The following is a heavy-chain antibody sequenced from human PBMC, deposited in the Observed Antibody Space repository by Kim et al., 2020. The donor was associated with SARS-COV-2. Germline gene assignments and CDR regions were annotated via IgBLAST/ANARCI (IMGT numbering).Heavy chain of an antibody. D-gene: IGHD3-10*01. Sequence: SETLSLTCAVYGGSFSGYYWSWIRQPPGKGLEWIGEINHSGSTNYNPSLKSRVTISVDTSKNQFSLKLSSVTAADTAVYYCARVGIFSNDITMVRGVSLFDYWGQGTLVTVSS. CDR3: ARVGIFSNDITMVRGVSLFDY. CDR1: GGSFSGYY. J-gene: IGHJ4*02. CDR2: INHSGST. V-gene: IGHV4-34*01.